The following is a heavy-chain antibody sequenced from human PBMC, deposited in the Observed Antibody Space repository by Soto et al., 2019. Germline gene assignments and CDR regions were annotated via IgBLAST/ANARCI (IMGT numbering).Heavy chain of an antibody. Sequence: GGSLRLSCAASGFTFSSYSMNWVRQAPGKGLEWVAFICNSGSNKYYADSVKGRFTISRDNSKNTLYLQMNSLRAEDTAVYYCAKVPGGDYVLGYFDYWGQGTLVTVSS. CDR3: AKVPGGDYVLGYFDY. CDR2: ICNSGSNK. V-gene: IGHV3-30*02. J-gene: IGHJ4*02. CDR1: GFTFSSYS. D-gene: IGHD4-17*01.